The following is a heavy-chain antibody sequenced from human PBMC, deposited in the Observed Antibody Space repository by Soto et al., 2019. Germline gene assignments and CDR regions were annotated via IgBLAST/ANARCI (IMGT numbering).Heavy chain of an antibody. V-gene: IGHV3-33*01. CDR1: GFTFSSYG. CDR2: IWYDGSNK. Sequence: QVQLVESGGGVVQPGRSLRLSCAASGFTFSSYGMHWVRQAPGKGLEWVAVIWYDGSNKYYADSVKGRFTISRDNSKNTLYLQINSLRAEDTAVYYCASASGSYYYGMDVWGQGTTVTVSS. D-gene: IGHD1-26*01. J-gene: IGHJ6*02. CDR3: ASASGSYYYGMDV.